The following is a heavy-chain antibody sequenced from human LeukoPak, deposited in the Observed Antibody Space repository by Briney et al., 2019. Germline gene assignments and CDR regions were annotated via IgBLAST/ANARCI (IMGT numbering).Heavy chain of an antibody. J-gene: IGHJ4*02. Sequence: GGSLRLSCAASGFTFSSYAMHWVRQAPGKGLEYVSAISSNGDNTYYANSVKGRFTISRDNSKNTLYLQMASLRGEDTAVYYCARAPREGFSGSYHDYWGQGTLVTVSS. CDR1: GFTFSSYA. CDR2: ISSNGDNT. D-gene: IGHD1-26*01. CDR3: ARAPREGFSGSYHDY. V-gene: IGHV3-64*01.